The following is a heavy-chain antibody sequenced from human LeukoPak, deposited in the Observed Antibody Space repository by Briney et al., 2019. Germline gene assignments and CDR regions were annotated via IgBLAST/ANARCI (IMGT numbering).Heavy chain of an antibody. J-gene: IGHJ4*02. Sequence: PGGSLRLSCAASGFTFSSYEMNWVRQAPGKGLEWVSYISGSGSTIYYADSVKGRFTISRDNAKNSLYLQMNSLRAEDTAVYYCARGPMVRVDYWGQGTLVTVSS. V-gene: IGHV3-48*03. CDR2: ISGSGSTI. D-gene: IGHD3-10*01. CDR1: GFTFSSYE. CDR3: ARGPMVRVDY.